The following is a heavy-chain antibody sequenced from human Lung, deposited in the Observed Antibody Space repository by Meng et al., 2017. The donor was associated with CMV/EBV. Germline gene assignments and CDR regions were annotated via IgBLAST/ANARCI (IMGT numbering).Heavy chain of an antibody. J-gene: IGHJ4*02. CDR1: DDXISSNIYY. CDR3: AREVYLDGSGFRRSYSDF. Sequence: SXTXSLXCTVSDDXISSNIYYWGWIRQPPGKGLEWIGNIHNSGSSLHNPSLKGRVTISIDMSRNQFSLTLNSVTAADTAVYYCAREVYLDGSGFRRSYSDFWXQGTLVTVSS. V-gene: IGHV4-39*07. CDR2: IHNSGSS. D-gene: IGHD3-22*01.